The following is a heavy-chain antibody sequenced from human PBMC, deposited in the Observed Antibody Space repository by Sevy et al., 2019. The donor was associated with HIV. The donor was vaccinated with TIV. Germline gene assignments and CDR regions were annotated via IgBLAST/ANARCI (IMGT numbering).Heavy chain of an antibody. Sequence: GGSLRLSCTGSGFTFGDYAMSWFRQAPGMGLERVGFIRSKDYGGGTEYAASVKARFTISRDDSKSIADLQMNSLKTEDTAVYYCTRGYYYDSSGYSDYWGQGTLVTVSS. J-gene: IGHJ4*02. CDR1: GFTFGDYA. V-gene: IGHV3-49*03. CDR2: IRSKDYGGGT. CDR3: TRGYYYDSSGYSDY. D-gene: IGHD3-22*01.